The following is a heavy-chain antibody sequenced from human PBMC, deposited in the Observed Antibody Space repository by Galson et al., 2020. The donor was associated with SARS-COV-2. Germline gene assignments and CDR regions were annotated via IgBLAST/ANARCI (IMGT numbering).Heavy chain of an antibody. J-gene: IGHJ4*02. CDR3: ARESYDSGWFDY. Sequence: GESLKISCAASGFSFSSHWMTWVRQAPGKGLEWVANIKQDGSDKYYVDSVKGRFTISRDNAKNSLYLHMNSLRAEDTAVYYCARESYDSGWFDYWGQGTLVTVSS. V-gene: IGHV3-7*03. CDR1: GFSFSSHW. D-gene: IGHD6-19*01. CDR2: IKQDGSDK.